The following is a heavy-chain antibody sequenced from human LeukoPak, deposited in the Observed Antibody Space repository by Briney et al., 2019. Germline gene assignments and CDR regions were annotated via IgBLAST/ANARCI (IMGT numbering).Heavy chain of an antibody. CDR2: IYTSGST. D-gene: IGHD3-10*01. CDR1: GGFISSYY. V-gene: IGHV4-4*07. Sequence: SETLSLTCTVSGGFISSYYWSWIRQPAGKGLEWIGRIYTSGSTNYNSSLKSRVTMSVDTSKNQFSLQLNSATPEDTAVYYCARDRHYYYGSGSYSAAFDYWGQGTLVTVSS. J-gene: IGHJ4*02. CDR3: ARDRHYYYGSGSYSAAFDY.